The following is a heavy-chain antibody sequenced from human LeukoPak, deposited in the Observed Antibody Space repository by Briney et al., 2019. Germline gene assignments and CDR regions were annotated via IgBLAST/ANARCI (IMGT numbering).Heavy chain of an antibody. CDR1: GFTFTAYS. CDR3: ARAARPILT. V-gene: IGHV3-48*02. J-gene: IGHJ5*02. Sequence: GGSLRLSCAASGFTFTAYSMNWVRQAPGKGLEWIPHISKSGDAMYYADSVKGRFTISRDNAKNSLHLQMSSLGDEDTAVYYCARAARPILTWGQGTLVTVSS. CDR2: ISKSGDAM. D-gene: IGHD6-25*01.